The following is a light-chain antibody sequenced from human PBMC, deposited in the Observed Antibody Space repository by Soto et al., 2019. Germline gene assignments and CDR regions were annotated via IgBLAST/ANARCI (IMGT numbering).Light chain of an antibody. Sequence: TQSPGTVSLSPGEIATLSCRASHTISSSYLAWYQQKPGQAPRLLMYGISRRATGIPDRFSGSGSGTDFTLTITRLEPEDFAVYYGQQYVTSSPRTFGQGTKVDIK. CDR3: QQYVTSSPRT. V-gene: IGKV3-20*01. CDR2: GIS. J-gene: IGKJ1*01. CDR1: HTISSSY.